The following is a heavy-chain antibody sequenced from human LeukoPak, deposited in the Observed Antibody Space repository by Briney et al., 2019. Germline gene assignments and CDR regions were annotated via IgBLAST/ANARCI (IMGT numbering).Heavy chain of an antibody. J-gene: IGHJ4*02. CDR3: AKSGYNRFDY. D-gene: IGHD5-24*01. CDR2: ISGSGSGGST. CDR1: GFTFSSSA. Sequence: GGSLRLSCAASGFTFSSSAMSWVRQAPGEGLEWVSSISGSGSGGSTYYADSVKGRFTISRDNSKNTLYLQMNSLRAEDTAVYYCAKSGYNRFDYWGQGTQVTVSS. V-gene: IGHV3-23*01.